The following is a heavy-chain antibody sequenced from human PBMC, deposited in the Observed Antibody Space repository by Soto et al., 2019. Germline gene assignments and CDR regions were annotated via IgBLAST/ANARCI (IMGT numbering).Heavy chain of an antibody. CDR1: GYTFTSYG. D-gene: IGHD3-22*01. Sequence: GASVKVSCKASGYTFTSYGISWVRQAPGQGLEWMAWISAYNGNTNYAQKFQDRVTMTTDTSTSTAYMELRSLRSDDTAVYYCARDHFIIDYYDSSGYLYYFDSWGQGALVTVSS. CDR2: ISAYNGNT. J-gene: IGHJ4*02. V-gene: IGHV1-18*01. CDR3: ARDHFIIDYYDSSGYLYYFDS.